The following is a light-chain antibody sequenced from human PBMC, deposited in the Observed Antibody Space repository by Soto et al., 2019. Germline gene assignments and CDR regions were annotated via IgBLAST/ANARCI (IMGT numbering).Light chain of an antibody. Sequence: DIQITQSPSTLSASVGDRVTITCRASQSISSWLAWYQQKPGKAPKLLIYDASSLESGVPSRFSGSGSGTEFTLTISSMQPDDFANYYCQQYNSYLLTFGGGTKVDIK. CDR2: DAS. CDR1: QSISSW. CDR3: QQYNSYLLT. V-gene: IGKV1-5*01. J-gene: IGKJ4*01.